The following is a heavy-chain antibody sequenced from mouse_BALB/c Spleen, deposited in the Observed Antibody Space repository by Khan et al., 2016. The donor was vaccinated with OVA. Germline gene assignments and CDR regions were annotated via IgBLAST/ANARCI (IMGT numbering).Heavy chain of an antibody. Sequence: VQLRESGPEPVRPGASVKISCKGSGYTFADSGMHWVRQSHAKSLEWIGVISTYYGNIKYNQKLEGRATMTVDKSSSTAYLELARLTSEDSAVYFCTRDGISEFTYWGQGTLVTVSA. CDR3: TRDGISEFTY. D-gene: IGHD2-3*01. J-gene: IGHJ3*01. CDR2: ISTYYGNI. V-gene: IGHV1S137*01. CDR1: GYTFADSG.